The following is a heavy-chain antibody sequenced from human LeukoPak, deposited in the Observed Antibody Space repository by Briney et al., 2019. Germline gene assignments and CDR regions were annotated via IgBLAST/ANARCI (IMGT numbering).Heavy chain of an antibody. CDR3: AQDGGR. Sequence: PGGSLRLSCAASGFTFSNYAMSWVRQAPGKGLEWVSGISGSGDSTYYGDSVKGRFTISRDSSKTTLYLQMTSLRAEDTAVYYCAQDGGRWGQGTLVTVSS. CDR1: GFTFSNYA. J-gene: IGHJ4*02. CDR2: ISGSGDST. V-gene: IGHV3-23*01. D-gene: IGHD3-16*01.